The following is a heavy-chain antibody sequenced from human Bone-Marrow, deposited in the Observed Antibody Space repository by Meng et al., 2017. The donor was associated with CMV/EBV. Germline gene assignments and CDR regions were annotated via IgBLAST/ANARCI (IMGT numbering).Heavy chain of an antibody. D-gene: IGHD3-16*02. CDR1: GLTFRSYG. CDR3: AKDLTTFGGVIVEYREQ. Sequence: GESLKISCASSGLTFRSYGMHWVRQAPGKGVERVAFRRYDGSTKYYRDAVKGRFIISRDNSKNTQYVQMNSLRSEDTAVYYCAKDLTTFGGVIVEYREQWGQGTLVTVSS. J-gene: IGHJ1*01. CDR2: RRYDGSTK. V-gene: IGHV3-30*02.